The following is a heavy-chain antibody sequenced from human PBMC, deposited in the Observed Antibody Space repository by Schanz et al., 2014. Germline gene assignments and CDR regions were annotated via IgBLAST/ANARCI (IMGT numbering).Heavy chain of an antibody. CDR3: AKGQLLSYYFDY. J-gene: IGHJ4*02. CDR2: IS. Sequence: VQLVESGGGLFKPGGSLRLSCAGSGFSFSDYGMHWVRQAPGRGLEWVAAISYYADSVKGRFTISRDTSKNTLYLQMSSLRAEDTAVYYCAKGQLLSYYFDYWGQGTLVTVSS. V-gene: IGHV3-30*18. D-gene: IGHD2-21*01. CDR1: GFSFSDYG.